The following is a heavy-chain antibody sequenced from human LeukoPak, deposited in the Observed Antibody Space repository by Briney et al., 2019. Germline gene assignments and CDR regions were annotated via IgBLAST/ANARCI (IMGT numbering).Heavy chain of an antibody. V-gene: IGHV4-59*11. CDR2: IYYSGST. J-gene: IGHJ5*02. D-gene: IGHD6-25*01. CDR3: ARAGSGGFDP. CDR1: GGSISSHY. Sequence: SETLSLTCTVSGGSISSHYWSWIRQPPGKGLEWIGYIYYSGSTNYNPSLKSRVTISVDTSKNQFSLKLSSVTAADTAVYYCARAGSGGFDPWGQGTLVTGSS.